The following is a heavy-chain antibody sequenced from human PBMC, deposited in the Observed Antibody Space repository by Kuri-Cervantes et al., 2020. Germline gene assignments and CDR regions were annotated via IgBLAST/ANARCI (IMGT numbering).Heavy chain of an antibody. J-gene: IGHJ3*02. CDR2: IWYDGSNK. CDR1: GFTFSSYG. D-gene: IGHD4-23*01. V-gene: IGHV3-33*01. Sequence: GGSLRLSCAASGFTFSSYGMHWVRQAPGKGLEWVAVIWYDGSNKYYADSVKGRFTISRDNAKNTLYLQMNSLRAEDTAVYYCAREVITYGGNSLGAFDIWGQGTMVTVSS. CDR3: AREVITYGGNSLGAFDI.